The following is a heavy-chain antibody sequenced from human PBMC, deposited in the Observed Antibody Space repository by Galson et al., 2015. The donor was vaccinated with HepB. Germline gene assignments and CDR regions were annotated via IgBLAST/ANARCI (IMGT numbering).Heavy chain of an antibody. V-gene: IGHV3-23*01. CDR2: ISGSGGST. D-gene: IGHD6-13*01. J-gene: IGHJ4*02. CDR3: AKDALETRMGWISSSWYQGPGYYFDY. Sequence: SLRLSCAASGFTFSSYAMSWVRQAPGKGLEWVSAISGSGGSTCYADSVKGRFTISRDNSKNTLYLQMNSLRAEDTAVYYCAKDALETRMGWISSSWYQGPGYYFDYWGQGTLVTVSS. CDR1: GFTFSSYA.